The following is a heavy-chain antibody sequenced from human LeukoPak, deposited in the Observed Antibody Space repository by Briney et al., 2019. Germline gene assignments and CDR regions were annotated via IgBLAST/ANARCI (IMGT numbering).Heavy chain of an antibody. J-gene: IGHJ6*02. CDR3: ARLGDIAVAAYGMDV. D-gene: IGHD6-19*01. V-gene: IGHV3-21*01. CDR2: ISSSSSYI. CDR1: GFTFSSYS. Sequence: PGGSLRLSCAASGFTFSSYSMNWVRQAPGKGLEWVSSISSSSSYIYYADSVKGRFTISRDNAKNSLYLQMNSLRAEDTAVYYCARLGDIAVAAYGMDVWRQGTTVTVSS.